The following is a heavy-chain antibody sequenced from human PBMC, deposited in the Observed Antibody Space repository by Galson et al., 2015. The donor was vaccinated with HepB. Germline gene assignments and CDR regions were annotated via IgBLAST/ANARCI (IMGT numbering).Heavy chain of an antibody. CDR3: ARVESGSSGWYGGWYWFDP. CDR2: ISSSSSYT. Sequence: FLRLSCAASGFTFSDYYMSWIRQAPGKGLEWVSYISSSSSYTNYADSVKGRFTISRDNAKNSLYLQMNSLRAEDTAVYYCARVESGSSGWYGGWYWFDPWGQGTLVTVSS. D-gene: IGHD6-19*01. J-gene: IGHJ5*02. CDR1: GFTFSDYY. V-gene: IGHV3-11*05.